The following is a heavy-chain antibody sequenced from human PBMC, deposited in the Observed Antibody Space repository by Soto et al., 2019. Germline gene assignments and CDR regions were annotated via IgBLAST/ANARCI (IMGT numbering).Heavy chain of an antibody. J-gene: IGHJ4*02. V-gene: IGHV1-46*01. CDR2: INPSGGST. CDR1: GYIFTNHY. Sequence: QVQLVQSGAEVKKPGASVKVSCKASGYIFTNHYIHWVRQAPGQGLERMGIINPSGGSTNYLQKFQGRVTMTRHTSTSTVYMELSSLRSEDTAVYFCARADYYDSSGFYFNYWGQGTLVTVSS. CDR3: ARADYYDSSGFYFNY. D-gene: IGHD3-22*01.